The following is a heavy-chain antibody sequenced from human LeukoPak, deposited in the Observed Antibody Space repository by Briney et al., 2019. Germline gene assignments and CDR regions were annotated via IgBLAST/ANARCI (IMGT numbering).Heavy chain of an antibody. D-gene: IGHD4-17*01. J-gene: IGHJ4*02. V-gene: IGHV3-21*01. CDR2: ISSSSSYI. Sequence: GGSLRLSCAASGFTFSSYSMNWVRQAPGKGLEWVSSISSSSSYIYYADSVKGRFTISRDNAKNSLYLQMNSLRAQDTAVYYCARASDGDLNFDYWGQGTLVTVSS. CDR3: ARASDGDLNFDY. CDR1: GFTFSSYS.